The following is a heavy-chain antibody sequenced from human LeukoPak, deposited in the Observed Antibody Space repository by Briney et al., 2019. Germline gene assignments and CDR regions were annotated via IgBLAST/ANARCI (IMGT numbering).Heavy chain of an antibody. CDR2: ISGGGAGT. Sequence: GGSLRLSCAASGLSFSFYAMSWVRQAPGKGLEWVSSISGGGAGTYYADSVRGRFTISRDNSKNTLYLQMNSLRAEDTAVYYCAKLPGRAADYWGQGTLVTVSS. J-gene: IGHJ4*02. CDR3: AKLPGRAADY. V-gene: IGHV3-23*01. CDR1: GLSFSFYA.